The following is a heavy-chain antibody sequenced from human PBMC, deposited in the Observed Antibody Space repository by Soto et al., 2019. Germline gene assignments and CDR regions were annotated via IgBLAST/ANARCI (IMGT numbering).Heavy chain of an antibody. Sequence: SETLSLTCAVSGGSFSGYYWSWIRQPPGKGLEWIGEINHSGSTNYNPSLKSRVTISVDTSKNHFSLKLSSVTAADTAVYYCARGRLYYDFWSGYHGAFDIWGQGTMVTVSS. D-gene: IGHD3-3*01. CDR2: INHSGST. CDR3: ARGRLYYDFWSGYHGAFDI. V-gene: IGHV4-34*01. CDR1: GGSFSGYY. J-gene: IGHJ3*02.